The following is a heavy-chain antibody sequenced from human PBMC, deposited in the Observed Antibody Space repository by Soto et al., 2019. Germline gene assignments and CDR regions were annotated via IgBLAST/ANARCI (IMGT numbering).Heavy chain of an antibody. CDR1: GGSISSYY. Sequence: SETLSLTCTVSGGSISSYYWSWIRQPPGKGLEWIGYIYYSGSTNYNPSLKSRVTISVDTSKNQFSLKLSSVTAADTAVYYCARAPYDDNWVDPWGQGTLVTVSS. J-gene: IGHJ5*02. D-gene: IGHD3-3*01. V-gene: IGHV4-59*01. CDR2: IYYSGST. CDR3: ARAPYDDNWVDP.